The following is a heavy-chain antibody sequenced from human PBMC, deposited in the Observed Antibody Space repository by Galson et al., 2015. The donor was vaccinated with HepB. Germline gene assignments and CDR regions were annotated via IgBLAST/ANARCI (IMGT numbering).Heavy chain of an antibody. D-gene: IGHD2-2*01. V-gene: IGHV1-46*01. CDR2: LNPSGGST. J-gene: IGHJ4*02. Sequence: SVKVSCKASGYTFSTYYMHWVRQAPGQGLEWVGTLNPSGGSTTSSQKFQGRLTMARDTPTSTAYMELSSLTSGDTAVYYCARGRWWPSNFATLPAAKGGPDFDYWGQGTLVTVSS. CDR1: GYTFSTYY. CDR3: ARGRWWPSNFATLPAAKGGPDFDY.